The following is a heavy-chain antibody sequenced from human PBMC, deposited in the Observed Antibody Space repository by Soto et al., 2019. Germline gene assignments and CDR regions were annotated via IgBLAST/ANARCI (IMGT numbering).Heavy chain of an antibody. CDR2: INPSGGST. CDR1: GYTFTVYY. Sequence: QVQLVQSGAEVKKPGASVNVSCKASGYTFTVYYLHWVRQAPGQGLEYMGIINPSGGSTSYAQQFQGRLTMTRDTSTSTVYMDLSRLRSEDTAVYYCARTGISGTNHYYFGMDVWGQGTTVTVSS. V-gene: IGHV1-46*01. CDR3: ARTGISGTNHYYFGMDV. J-gene: IGHJ6*02. D-gene: IGHD1-20*01.